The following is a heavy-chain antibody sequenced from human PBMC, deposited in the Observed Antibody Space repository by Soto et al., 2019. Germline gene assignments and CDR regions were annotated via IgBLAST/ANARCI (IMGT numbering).Heavy chain of an antibody. J-gene: IGHJ5*02. CDR1: GFTFSSYD. CDR3: ARGGGIGWFDP. Sequence: GGSLRLSCAASGFTFSSYDMHWVRQATGKGLEWVSAIGTAGDTYYPGSVKGRFTISRENAKNSLYLQMNSLRAEDTAVYYCARGGGIGWFDPWGQGTLVTVSS. CDR2: IGTAGDT. V-gene: IGHV3-13*01. D-gene: IGHD3-16*01.